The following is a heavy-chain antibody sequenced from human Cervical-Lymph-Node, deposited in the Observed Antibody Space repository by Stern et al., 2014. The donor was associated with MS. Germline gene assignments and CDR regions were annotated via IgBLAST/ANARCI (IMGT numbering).Heavy chain of an antibody. CDR3: ARDSYSSGWYRFDP. CDR2: MNPNSGNT. Sequence: VQLVESGAEVKKPGASVKVSCKASGYTFTSYDINWVRQATGQGLEWMGWMNPNSGNTGYAQKLQGRVTMTTDTSTSTAYMELRSLRSDDTAVYYCARDSYSSGWYRFDPWGQGTLVTVSS. D-gene: IGHD6-19*01. J-gene: IGHJ5*02. V-gene: IGHV1-8*01. CDR1: GYTFTSYD.